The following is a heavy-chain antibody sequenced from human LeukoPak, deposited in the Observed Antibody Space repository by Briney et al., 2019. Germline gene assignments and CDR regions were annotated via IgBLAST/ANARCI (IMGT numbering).Heavy chain of an antibody. CDR2: ISYDGSNK. J-gene: IGHJ6*03. D-gene: IGHD3-22*01. CDR1: GFTFSSYA. CDR3: ARVFKGPEIYRYYYEEESPGGYYYYMDV. V-gene: IGHV3-30*04. Sequence: GRSLRLSCAASGFTFSSYAMHWVRQAPGKGLEWVAVISYDGSNKYYADSVKGRFTISRDNAKNSLYLQMNSLRAEDTAVYYCARVFKGPEIYRYYYEEESPGGYYYYMDVWGKGTTVTVSS.